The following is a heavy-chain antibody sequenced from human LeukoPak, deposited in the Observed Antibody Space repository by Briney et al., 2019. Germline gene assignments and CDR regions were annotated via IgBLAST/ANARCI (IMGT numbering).Heavy chain of an antibody. CDR1: GYTFTSYD. CDR3: ARGRAYSSSWYFEGNWFDP. V-gene: IGHV1-8*01. D-gene: IGHD6-13*01. Sequence: ASVKVSCKASGYTFTSYDINWVRQATGQGLEWMGWMNPNSGNTGYAQKFQGRVTMTRNTSISTAYMELSSLRSEDTAVYYCARGRAYSSSWYFEGNWFDPWGQGTLVTVSS. J-gene: IGHJ5*02. CDR2: MNPNSGNT.